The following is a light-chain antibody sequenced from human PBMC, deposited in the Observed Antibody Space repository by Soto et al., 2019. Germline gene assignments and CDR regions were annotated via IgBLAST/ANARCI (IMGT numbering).Light chain of an antibody. CDR2: DVN. CDR1: SSDVGGYNY. CDR3: SSYAGNNIYV. V-gene: IGLV2-8*01. Sequence: QSVLTQPPSASGSPGQSVTISCTGTSSDVGGYNYVSWYQQRPGKAPKLMISDVNKRPSGAPDRFSGSKSGNTASLTVSGLQAEDEADYYCSSYAGNNIYVFGGGTKVTVL. J-gene: IGLJ1*01.